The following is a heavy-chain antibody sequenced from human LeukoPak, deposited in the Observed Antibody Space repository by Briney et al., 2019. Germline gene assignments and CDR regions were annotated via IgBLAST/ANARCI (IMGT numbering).Heavy chain of an antibody. V-gene: IGHV4-61*02. Sequence: PSETLSLTCTVSGGSISSGSSHWNWIRQPAGKGLEWIGRIYTSGSTNYNPSLKSRATISVDTSKNQFSLKLTSVTAADTAVYYCARAFAFEVWGRGTLVTVSS. CDR2: IYTSGST. D-gene: IGHD3-10*01. CDR1: GGSISSGSSH. CDR3: ARAFAFEV. J-gene: IGHJ2*01.